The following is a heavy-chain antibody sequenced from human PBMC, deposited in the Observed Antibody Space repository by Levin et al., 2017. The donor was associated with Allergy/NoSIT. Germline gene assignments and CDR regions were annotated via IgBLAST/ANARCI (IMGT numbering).Heavy chain of an antibody. CDR1: GFTFSSYE. J-gene: IGHJ4*02. Sequence: PGGSLRLSYAASGFTFSSYEMNWVRRAPGKGLEWVSYISSTGSTIYSADSVKGRFTISRDNAKNSLYLHMNSLRAEDTAVYYCARQLGNFWSGYNYFDYWGQGTLVTVSS. D-gene: IGHD3-3*01. CDR2: ISSTGSTI. CDR3: ARQLGNFWSGYNYFDY. V-gene: IGHV3-48*03.